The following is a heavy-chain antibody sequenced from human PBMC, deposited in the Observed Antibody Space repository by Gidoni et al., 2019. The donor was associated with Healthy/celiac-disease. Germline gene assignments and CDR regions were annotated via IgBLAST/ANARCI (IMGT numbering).Heavy chain of an antibody. Sequence: QVQLQESGPGLVKPSQTLSLTCTVSGGSISSGDYYWSWIRPPPGKGLEWIGYIYYSGSTYYNPSLKSRVTISVDTSKNQFSLKLSSVTAADTAVYYCARGKFRGSYGYFYYYYGMDVWGQGTTVTVSS. CDR2: IYYSGST. CDR3: ARGKFRGSYGYFYYYYGMDV. J-gene: IGHJ6*02. D-gene: IGHD5-18*01. V-gene: IGHV4-30-4*01. CDR1: GGSISSGDYY.